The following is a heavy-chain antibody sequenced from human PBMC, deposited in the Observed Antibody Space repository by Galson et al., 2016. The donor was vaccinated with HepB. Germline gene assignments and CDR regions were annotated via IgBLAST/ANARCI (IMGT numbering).Heavy chain of an antibody. D-gene: IGHD2-21*01. CDR3: AKDLWINKWTNYFDY. CDR2: ISYDGSAE. J-gene: IGHJ4*02. CDR1: GFTLTNYG. Sequence: SLRLSCAASGFTLTNYGMHWVRQAPGKGLEWVAMISYDGSAEYYADSVKGRFTISRDKSENTMYLQMSSLRTEDTAVYYCAKDLWINKWTNYFDYWGQGTLVTVSS. V-gene: IGHV3-30*18.